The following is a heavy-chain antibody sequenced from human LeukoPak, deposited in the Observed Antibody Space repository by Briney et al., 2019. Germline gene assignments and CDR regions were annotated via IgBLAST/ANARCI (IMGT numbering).Heavy chain of an antibody. J-gene: IGHJ4*02. CDR1: GFSLSGYG. V-gene: IGHV3-30*02. Sequence: GGSLRLSCAASGFSLSGYGMHWLRQAPGKGLEWVAFIRYDGSNTYHADSVKGRFTVSRDNSKNTLYLQMNSLRVEDAAVYHCEIQCGGNCGGDHWGQGTLVIVSS. CDR2: IRYDGSNT. CDR3: EIQCGGNCGGDH. D-gene: IGHD2-21*02.